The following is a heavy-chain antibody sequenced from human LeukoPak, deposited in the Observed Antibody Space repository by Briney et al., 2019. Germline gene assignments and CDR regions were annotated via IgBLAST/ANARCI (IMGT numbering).Heavy chain of an antibody. CDR3: ARDTYSNPLDY. Sequence: GGSLRLSCAASGFTLSNYWMSWVRQAPGMGLEWVASIKQDGSEKNYVDSVKGRFTISRDNAKNSLYLQMNSLRGEDTAVYYCARDTYSNPLDYWGQGALVTVSS. J-gene: IGHJ4*02. CDR2: IKQDGSEK. D-gene: IGHD4-4*01. CDR1: GFTLSNYW. V-gene: IGHV3-7*01.